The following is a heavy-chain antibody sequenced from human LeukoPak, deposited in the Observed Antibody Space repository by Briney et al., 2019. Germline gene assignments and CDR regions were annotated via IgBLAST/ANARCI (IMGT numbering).Heavy chain of an antibody. Sequence: GGSLRLSCAASGFTFSSYWMSWVRQPPRKGLEWVANIKQDGSEKYYVDSVKGRFTISRDNAKNSLYLQMNSLRAEDTAVYYCARDRAYYGSGSYYGTDYYMDVWGKGTTVTVSS. D-gene: IGHD3-10*01. V-gene: IGHV3-7*01. CDR2: IKQDGSEK. J-gene: IGHJ6*03. CDR1: GFTFSSYW. CDR3: ARDRAYYGSGSYYGTDYYMDV.